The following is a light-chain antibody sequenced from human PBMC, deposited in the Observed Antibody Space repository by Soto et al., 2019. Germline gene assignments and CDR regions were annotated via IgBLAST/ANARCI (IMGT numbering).Light chain of an antibody. CDR2: DVT. Sequence: QSVLTQPASVSGSPGQSITSSCTGTSSDVGDYNYVSWYQQHPGKAPKLMIYDVTNRPSGVSNRFSGSKSGNTASLTISGLQAEDEADYYCSSYRSSSTLSVFGTGTKVTVL. J-gene: IGLJ1*01. CDR3: SSYRSSSTLSV. V-gene: IGLV2-14*01. CDR1: SSDVGDYNY.